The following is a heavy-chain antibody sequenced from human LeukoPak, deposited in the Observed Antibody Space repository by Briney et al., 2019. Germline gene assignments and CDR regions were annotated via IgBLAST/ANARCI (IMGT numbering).Heavy chain of an antibody. CDR2: ISYDGSNK. CDR1: GFTFSSYG. D-gene: IGHD6-19*01. V-gene: IGHV3-30*18. Sequence: PGRSLRLSCAASGFTFSSYGMHWVRQAPGKGLEWVAVISYDGSNKYCADSVKGRFTISRDNSKNTLYLQMNSLRAEDTAVYYCAKEVSPSSRYSSGWVFDYWGQGTLVTVSS. J-gene: IGHJ4*02. CDR3: AKEVSPSSRYSSGWVFDY.